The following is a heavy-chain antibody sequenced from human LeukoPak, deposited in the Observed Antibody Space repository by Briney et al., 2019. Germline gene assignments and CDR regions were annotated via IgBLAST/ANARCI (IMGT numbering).Heavy chain of an antibody. V-gene: IGHV3-21*01. CDR3: ARDLAYSSGWYRWYFDY. CDR1: GFTFSSYS. J-gene: IGHJ4*02. D-gene: IGHD6-19*01. CDR2: ISSSSSYI. Sequence: PGGSLRLPCAASGFTFSSYSMNWVRQAPGKGLEWVSSISSSSSYIYYADSVKGRFTISRDNAKNSPYLQMNSLRAEDTAVYYCARDLAYSSGWYRWYFDYWGQGTLVTVST.